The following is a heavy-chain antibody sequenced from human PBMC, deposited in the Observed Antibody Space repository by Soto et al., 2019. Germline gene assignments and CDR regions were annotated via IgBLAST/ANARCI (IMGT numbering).Heavy chain of an antibody. CDR3: ARVSDSYSSSYVPSANDAFDI. J-gene: IGHJ3*02. D-gene: IGHD6-13*01. V-gene: IGHV5-51*01. Sequence: GESLKISCKGSGYSFTSYWIGWVRQMPGKGLEWMGIIYPGDSDTKYSPSFQGQVTISADKSISTAYLQWSSLKASDTAMYYCARVSDSYSSSYVPSANDAFDIWGQGTMVTVSS. CDR1: GYSFTSYW. CDR2: IYPGDSDT.